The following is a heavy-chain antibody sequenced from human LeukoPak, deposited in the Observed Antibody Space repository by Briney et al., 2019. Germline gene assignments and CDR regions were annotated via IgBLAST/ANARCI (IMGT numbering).Heavy chain of an antibody. D-gene: IGHD3-22*01. Sequence: ASVKVSCKASGYTFTSYYMHWVRQAPGQGLEWMGIINPSGGSTSYAQKFQGRVTMTRDTSTSTVYMELSSLRSEDTAVYYCATHPSLYYYDSSGPPAGFDPWGQGTLVTVSS. CDR1: GYTFTSYY. CDR2: INPSGGST. CDR3: ATHPSLYYYDSSGPPAGFDP. V-gene: IGHV1-46*01. J-gene: IGHJ5*02.